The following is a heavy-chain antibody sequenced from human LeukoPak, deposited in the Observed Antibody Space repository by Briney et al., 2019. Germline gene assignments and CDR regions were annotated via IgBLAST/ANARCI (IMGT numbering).Heavy chain of an antibody. D-gene: IGHD2-15*01. CDR1: GFTLSSYS. J-gene: IGHJ4*02. CDR3: ARDETGSGGDY. V-gene: IGHV3-21*01. CDR2: ISSRSSYI. Sequence: GGSLRLSCAASGFTLSSYSMIWVRQAPGKGLEWVSSISSRSSYIYYADSVKGRFTISRDNAKNSLYLQMNSLRAEDTAVYYCARDETGSGGDYWGQGTLVTVSS.